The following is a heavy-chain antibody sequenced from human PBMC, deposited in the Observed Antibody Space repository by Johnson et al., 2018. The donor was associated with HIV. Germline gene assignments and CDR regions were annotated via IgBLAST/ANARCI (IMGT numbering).Heavy chain of an antibody. Sequence: QVQLVESGGGVVQPGKYLRLSCSASRFTFSNYAMNWVRQAPGKGLEWMAIISYDGSNKNYADSVKGRFTISRDNSKNTLYLQLNNLRAEDTAVYYCARGAFLKVYVSDDAFDIWGQGTMVTVSS. V-gene: IGHV3-30*03. CDR3: ARGAFLKVYVSDDAFDI. CDR2: ISYDGSNK. J-gene: IGHJ3*02. CDR1: RFTFSNYA. D-gene: IGHD2-8*01.